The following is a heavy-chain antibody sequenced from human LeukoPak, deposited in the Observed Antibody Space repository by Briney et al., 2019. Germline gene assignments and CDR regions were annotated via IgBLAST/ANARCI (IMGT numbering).Heavy chain of an antibody. D-gene: IGHD3-16*01. J-gene: IGHJ6*03. V-gene: IGHV3-21*01. Sequence: GGSLRLSCAASGFTFSSYSMNWVRQAPGKGLEWVSSISSSSSYIYYADSVKGRFTISRDNAKNSLYLQMNSLRAEDTAVYYCARVPAPLGAYYYYYYMDVWGKGTTVTISS. CDR3: ARVPAPLGAYYYYYYMDV. CDR2: ISSSSSYI. CDR1: GFTFSSYS.